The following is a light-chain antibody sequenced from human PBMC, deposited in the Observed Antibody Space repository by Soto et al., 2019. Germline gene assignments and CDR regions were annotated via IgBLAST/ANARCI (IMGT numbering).Light chain of an antibody. V-gene: IGKV1-5*01. CDR3: QQYNSLTWT. Sequence: DIQMTQSPSTLSASLGDRVTITCRASQTISSWLSWYQQKPWKAPKLLTYDASSLESGVPSRFSGSGSGTEFTLTISSLQPDDFATYYCQQYNSLTWTFGQGTKVDI. CDR2: DAS. J-gene: IGKJ1*01. CDR1: QTISSW.